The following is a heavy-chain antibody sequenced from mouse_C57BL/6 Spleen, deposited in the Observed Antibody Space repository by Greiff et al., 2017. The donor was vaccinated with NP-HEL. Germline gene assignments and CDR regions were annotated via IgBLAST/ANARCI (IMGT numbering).Heavy chain of an antibody. J-gene: IGHJ3*01. CDR1: GYTFTSYW. D-gene: IGHD1-1*01. Sequence: QVQLQQPGAELVRPGSSVKLSCKASGYTFTSYWMDWVKQRPGQGLEWIGNIYPSDSETHYNQKFKDKATLTVDKSSSTAYMQLSSLTSADSAVYYGAREKDYYGSSYGFAYWGQGTLVTVSA. CDR2: IYPSDSET. V-gene: IGHV1-61*01. CDR3: AREKDYYGSSYGFAY.